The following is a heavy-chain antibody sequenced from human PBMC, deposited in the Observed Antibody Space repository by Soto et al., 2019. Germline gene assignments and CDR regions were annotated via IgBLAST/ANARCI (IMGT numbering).Heavy chain of an antibody. CDR3: ARESETRTYYDFWSGYWYYMDV. CDR2: IYYSGST. D-gene: IGHD3-3*01. V-gene: IGHV4-59*01. J-gene: IGHJ6*03. CDR1: GGSISSYY. Sequence: KPSETLSLTCTVSGGSISSYYWSWIRQPPGKGLEWIGYIYYSGSTNYNPSLKSRVTISADTSKNQFSLKLSSVTAADTAVYYCARESETRTYYDFWSGYWYYMDVWGKGTTVTVSS.